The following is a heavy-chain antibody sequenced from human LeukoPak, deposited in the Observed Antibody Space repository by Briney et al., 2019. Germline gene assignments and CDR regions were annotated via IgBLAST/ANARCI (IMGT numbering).Heavy chain of an antibody. CDR1: GFSFTNFW. CDR3: ARGDAFSGDH. Sequence: GGSLRLSCAVSGFSFTNFWMSWVRQAPGRGLEWVANIHPEGNEKYHVESVKGRFTISRDNTKNLLFPQMNGLRVEDTAVYYCARGDAFSGDHWGQGTLVTVSS. CDR2: IHPEGNEK. J-gene: IGHJ4*02. V-gene: IGHV3-7*04.